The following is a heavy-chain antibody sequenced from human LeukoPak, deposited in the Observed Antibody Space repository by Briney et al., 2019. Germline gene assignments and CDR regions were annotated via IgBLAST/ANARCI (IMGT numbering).Heavy chain of an antibody. CDR1: GGSFSGYY. J-gene: IGHJ4*02. Sequence: PSETLSLTCAVYGGSFSGYYWSWIRQPPGKGLEWIGEINHSGSTNYNPSLKSRVTISVGTSKNQFSLKLSSVTAADTAVYYCARAGLQFPPNYWGQGTLVTVSS. CDR2: INHSGST. V-gene: IGHV4-34*01. CDR3: ARAGLQFPPNY. D-gene: IGHD6-19*01.